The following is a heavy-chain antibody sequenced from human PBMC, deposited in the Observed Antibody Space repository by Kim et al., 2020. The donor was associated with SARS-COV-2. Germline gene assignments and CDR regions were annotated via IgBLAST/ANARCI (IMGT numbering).Heavy chain of an antibody. CDR2: IYYSGST. D-gene: IGHD3-10*01. Sequence: SETLSLTCTVSGGSISSGGYYWSWIRQHPGKGLEWIGYIYYSGSTYYNPSLKSRVTISVDTSKNQFSLKLSSVTAADTAVYYCARDRGPYYYGSGSGGVLFDPWGQGTLVTVSS. V-gene: IGHV4-31*03. CDR1: GGSISSGGYY. J-gene: IGHJ5*02. CDR3: ARDRGPYYYGSGSGGVLFDP.